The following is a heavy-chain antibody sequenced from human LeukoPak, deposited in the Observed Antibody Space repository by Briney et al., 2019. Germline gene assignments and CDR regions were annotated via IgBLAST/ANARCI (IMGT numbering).Heavy chain of an antibody. CDR2: ISSSSSYI. J-gene: IGHJ6*03. Sequence: GGSLRLSCAASGFTFSSYGMSWVRQAPGKGLEWVSSISSSSSYIYYADSVKGRFTISRDNAKNSLYLQMNSLRAEDTAVYYCARHGSITMVRGRLRYYYMDVWGKGTTVTISS. D-gene: IGHD3-10*01. V-gene: IGHV3-21*01. CDR3: ARHGSITMVRGRLRYYYMDV. CDR1: GFTFSSYG.